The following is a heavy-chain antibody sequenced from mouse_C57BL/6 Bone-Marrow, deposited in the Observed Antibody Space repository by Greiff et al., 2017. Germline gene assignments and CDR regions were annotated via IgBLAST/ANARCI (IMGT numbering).Heavy chain of an antibody. V-gene: IGHV1-82*01. D-gene: IGHD1-1*01. Sequence: QVQLQQSGPELVKPGASVKISCKASGYAFSSSWMNWVKQRPGKGLEWIGRIYPGDGDTNYNGKFKGKATLTADKSSSTAYMQLSSLTSEDSAVYFCARSPITTGVANYAMDYWGQGTSVTVSS. J-gene: IGHJ4*01. CDR1: GYAFSSSW. CDR2: IYPGDGDT. CDR3: ARSPITTGVANYAMDY.